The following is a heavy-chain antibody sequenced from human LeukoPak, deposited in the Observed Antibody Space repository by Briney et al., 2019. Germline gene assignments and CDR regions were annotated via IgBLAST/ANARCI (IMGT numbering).Heavy chain of an antibody. V-gene: IGHV3-33*01. CDR3: AGGESFAFDV. Sequence: GGSLRLSCAASGFTFSSYGMHWVRQAPGKGLEWVAVIWYDGSNKYYADSVRGRFTISRDNSRNTMYLQMNSQRAEDTAVYYYAGGESFAFDVWGQGTMVTVSS. CDR1: GFTFSSYG. CDR2: IWYDGSNK. D-gene: IGHD3-16*01. J-gene: IGHJ3*01.